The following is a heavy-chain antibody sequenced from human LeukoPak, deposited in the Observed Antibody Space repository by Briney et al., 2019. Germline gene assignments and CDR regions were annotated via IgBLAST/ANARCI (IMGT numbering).Heavy chain of an antibody. D-gene: IGHD6-19*01. CDR2: IYTTGST. CDR3: ARGYGGGCYYVDA. V-gene: IGHV4-4*07. CDR1: GGPFNNFY. J-gene: IGHJ6*03. Sequence: SETLSLTCTFSGGPFNNFYWNWLRQSAGKGLDGIGLIYTTGSTNYNPCLKSRVTISVDTSKNQFSVRLSSVTAADTAVYYCARGYGGGCYYVDAWGTGTTVTAS.